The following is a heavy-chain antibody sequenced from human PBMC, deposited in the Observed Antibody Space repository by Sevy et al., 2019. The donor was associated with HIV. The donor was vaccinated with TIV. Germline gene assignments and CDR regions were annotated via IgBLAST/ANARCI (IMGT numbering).Heavy chain of an antibody. CDR3: ARGARGTLPSYYYYGMDV. D-gene: IGHD1-1*01. CDR2: IYPGDSDT. J-gene: IGHJ6*02. V-gene: IGHV5-51*01. CDR1: GYTFTDYW. Sequence: GESLKISCKGSGYTFTDYWIVWVRQMPGKGLEWMGIIYPGDSDTTYSPSLQGQVTISADKSISTTYLQWSSLKASDTAMYYCARGARGTLPSYYYYGMDVRGLGTTVTVSS.